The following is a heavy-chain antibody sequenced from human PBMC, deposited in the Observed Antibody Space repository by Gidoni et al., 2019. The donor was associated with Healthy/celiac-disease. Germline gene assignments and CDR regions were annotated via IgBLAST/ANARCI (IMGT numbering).Heavy chain of an antibody. V-gene: IGHV1-69*01. J-gene: IGHJ3*02. CDR1: GGTFSSYA. CDR3: ARAGYYDSTDAFDI. Sequence: QVQLGQSGAEVKKTGSSVKVSCQASGGTFSSYAISWVRQAPGQGLEWMGGIIPIFGTANYAQKFQGRVTITADESTSTAYMELSSLRSEDTAVYYCARAGYYDSTDAFDIWGQGTMVTVSS. D-gene: IGHD3-22*01. CDR2: IIPIFGTA.